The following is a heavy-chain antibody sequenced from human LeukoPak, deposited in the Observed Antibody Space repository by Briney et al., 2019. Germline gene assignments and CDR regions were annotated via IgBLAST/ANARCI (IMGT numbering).Heavy chain of an antibody. CDR3: ARDLRGIAVL. D-gene: IGHD6-19*01. CDR2: VNPNSDDT. J-gene: IGHJ4*02. V-gene: IGHV1-2*02. CDR1: GYTFTSYD. Sequence: ASVKVSCKASGYTFTSYDINWVRQAPGQGLEWMGWVNPNSDDTNYAQKFQGGVTMTRDTSSSTAYMDLSRLRSDDTAVYYCARDLRGIAVLWGQGTLVTVSS.